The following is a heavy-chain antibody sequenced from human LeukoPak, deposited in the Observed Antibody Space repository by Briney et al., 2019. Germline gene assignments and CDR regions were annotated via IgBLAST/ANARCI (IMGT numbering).Heavy chain of an antibody. CDR3: ARFYCSGGSCYPYYFDY. Sequence: AGSLRLTCAASGFTFSYYYMTWIRQAPGKGLEWVSYISSSGTYTNYADSVKGRFTISRDNAKNSLYLQMNSLRGEDTAVYSCARFYCSGGSCYPYYFDYWGQGTLVTVSS. CDR2: ISSSGTYT. J-gene: IGHJ4*02. CDR1: GFTFSYYY. V-gene: IGHV3-11*03. D-gene: IGHD2-15*01.